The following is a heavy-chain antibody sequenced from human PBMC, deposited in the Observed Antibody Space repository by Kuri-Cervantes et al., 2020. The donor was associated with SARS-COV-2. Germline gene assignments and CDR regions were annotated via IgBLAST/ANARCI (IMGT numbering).Heavy chain of an antibody. J-gene: IGHJ4*02. CDR2: IYHSGST. CDR1: GGSISSGGYY. Sequence: LRLSCTVSGGSISSGGYYWSWIRQPPGKGLEWIGYIYHSGSTHYKPSLKGRVTLSVDTSKNQFSLKLSSVTAADTAVYYCARHSRLVDFDYWGQGTLVTVSS. V-gene: IGHV4-30-2*01. CDR3: ARHSRLVDFDY. D-gene: IGHD6-19*01.